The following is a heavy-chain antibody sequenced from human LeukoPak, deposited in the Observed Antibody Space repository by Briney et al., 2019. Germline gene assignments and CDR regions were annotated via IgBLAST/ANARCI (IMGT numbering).Heavy chain of an antibody. CDR2: IYTSGST. J-gene: IGHJ4*02. Sequence: SQTLSLTCTVSGGSLSSGSYYWSWIRQPAGKGLEWIGRIYTSGSTNYNPSLKSRVTISVDTSKNRFSLKLSSVTAADTAVYYCALEHLPDYYDSSGYYYSFDYWGQGTLVTVSS. CDR3: ALEHLPDYYDSSGYYYSFDY. V-gene: IGHV4-61*02. D-gene: IGHD3-22*01. CDR1: GGSLSSGSYY.